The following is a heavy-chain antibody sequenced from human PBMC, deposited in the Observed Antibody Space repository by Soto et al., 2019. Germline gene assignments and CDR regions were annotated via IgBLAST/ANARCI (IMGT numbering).Heavy chain of an antibody. CDR1: GLTFSSYW. Sequence: EVQLVESGGGLVQPGGSLRLSCAASGLTFSSYWMHWVRQAPGKGLVWVSRISTDGSVTTYADSVKGRFTISRDSAKDTLIMQMNSLRTEDTAVYCCGRTPYSSGRWGFDYRGQATLVTVS. J-gene: IGHJ4*02. D-gene: IGHD6-19*01. V-gene: IGHV3-74*01. CDR3: GRTPYSSGRWGFDY. CDR2: ISTDGSVT.